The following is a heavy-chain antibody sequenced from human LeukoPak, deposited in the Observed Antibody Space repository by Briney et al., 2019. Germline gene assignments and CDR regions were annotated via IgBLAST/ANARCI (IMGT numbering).Heavy chain of an antibody. V-gene: IGHV6-1*01. CDR2: TYYRSKWYN. J-gene: IGHJ4*02. CDR3: ARVTGYMIEDYFDY. D-gene: IGHD3-22*01. Sequence: SQTLSLTCAISGDSVSSNSAAWNWIRQSPSRGLEWLGRTYYRSKWYNEYAVSVKSRIIINPDTSKNQFSLKLSSVTAADTAVYYCARVTGYMIEDYFDYWGQGTLVTVSS. CDR1: GDSVSSNSAA.